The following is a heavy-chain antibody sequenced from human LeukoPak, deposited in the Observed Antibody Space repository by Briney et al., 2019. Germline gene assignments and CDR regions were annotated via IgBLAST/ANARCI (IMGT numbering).Heavy chain of an antibody. Sequence: ASVTVSCKASGYTFIGYYIHWVRQAPGQGLEWMGWINPNSGDTNYAQKFQDRVTLTRDTSISTAYTELTDLTSDDTAMYYCARPNGDYYNWFDPWGQGTLVTVTS. V-gene: IGHV1-2*02. CDR2: INPNSGDT. CDR1: GYTFIGYY. CDR3: ARPNGDYYNWFDP. D-gene: IGHD4-17*01. J-gene: IGHJ5*02.